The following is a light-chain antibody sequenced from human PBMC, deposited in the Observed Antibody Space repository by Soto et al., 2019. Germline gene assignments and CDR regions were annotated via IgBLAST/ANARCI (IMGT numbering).Light chain of an antibody. Sequence: DIQMTQSPSTLSASIGDRVTITCRTSQSVDSWLAWYQQKPGKAHKLLIYKASSLQTGVTSRFSGSGYGTEVSLTISCPQADDLAPYYCQHYNDYSSMFGHGTKVEIK. V-gene: IGKV1-5*03. CDR3: QHYNDYSSM. CDR2: KAS. J-gene: IGKJ1*01. CDR1: QSVDSW.